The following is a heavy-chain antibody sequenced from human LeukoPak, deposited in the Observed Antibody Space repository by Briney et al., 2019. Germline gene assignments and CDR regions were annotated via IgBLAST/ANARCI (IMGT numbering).Heavy chain of an antibody. D-gene: IGHD2-2*01. Sequence: SETLSLTCTVSGYSISSGYYWGWIRQPPGKGLEWIGSIYHSGSTYYNPSLKSRVTISVDTSKNQFSLKLSSVTAADTAVYYCARGGYIVVVPAENYWGQGTLVTVSS. CDR1: GYSISSGYY. CDR2: IYHSGST. CDR3: ARGGYIVVVPAENY. V-gene: IGHV4-38-2*02. J-gene: IGHJ4*02.